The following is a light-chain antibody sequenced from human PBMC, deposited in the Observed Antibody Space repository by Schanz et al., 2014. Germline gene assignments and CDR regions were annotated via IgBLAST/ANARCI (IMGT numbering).Light chain of an antibody. Sequence: EIVLTQSPGTLSLSPGERATLSCRASQSVTSTYLAWYQQKPGQAPRLLIYAASFRATGISDRFSGSGSGADFTLTISSLQSEDFAVYYCQQYYSSPQISFGGGTKVEIK. CDR1: QSVTSTY. V-gene: IGKV3-20*01. J-gene: IGKJ4*01. CDR2: AAS. CDR3: QQYYSSPQIS.